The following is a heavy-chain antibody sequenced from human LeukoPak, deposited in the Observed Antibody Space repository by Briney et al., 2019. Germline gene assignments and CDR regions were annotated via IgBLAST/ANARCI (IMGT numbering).Heavy chain of an antibody. D-gene: IGHD2-8*01. CDR1: GGSFSGYY. V-gene: IGHV4-34*01. Sequence: PSETLSLTCAVYGGSFSGYYWSWIRQPPGKGLEWIGEINHSGSTNYNPSLKSRVTISVDTSKNQFSLKLSSVTAADTAVYYCARAPIIVYAIPNWFDPWGQGTLVTVSS. J-gene: IGHJ5*02. CDR3: ARAPIIVYAIPNWFDP. CDR2: INHSGST.